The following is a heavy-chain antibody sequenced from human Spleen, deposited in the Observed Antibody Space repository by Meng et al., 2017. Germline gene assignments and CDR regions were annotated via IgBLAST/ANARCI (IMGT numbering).Heavy chain of an antibody. J-gene: IGHJ5*02. CDR3: ARGGIFGVANWFDP. CDR2: INHSGHT. Sequence: QVQLQQWGAGLLKTSENLSLTCAVYGGSFSDYSWTWIRQTPGKGLEWIGDINHSGHTNYNPSLKSRLTISVDTAKNQISLKLTSVTAAETAVYYCARGGIFGVANWFDPWGQGTLVTVSS. D-gene: IGHD3-3*01. CDR1: GGSFSDYS. V-gene: IGHV4-34*01.